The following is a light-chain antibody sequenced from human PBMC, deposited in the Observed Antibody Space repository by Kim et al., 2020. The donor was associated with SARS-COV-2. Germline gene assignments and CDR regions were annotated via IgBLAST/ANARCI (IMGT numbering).Light chain of an antibody. CDR2: QDT. J-gene: IGLJ2*01. V-gene: IGLV3-1*01. Sequence: ESPGQTASITCSGDKLGDKYACWYQQKPGQSPVLVIYQDTKRPSGIPERFSGSNSGNTATLTISGTQAMDEADYYCQACDSSTVVFGGGTQLTVL. CDR3: QACDSSTVV. CDR1: KLGDKY.